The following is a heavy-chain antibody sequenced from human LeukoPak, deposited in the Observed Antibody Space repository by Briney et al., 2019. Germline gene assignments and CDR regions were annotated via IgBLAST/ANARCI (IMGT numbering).Heavy chain of an antibody. D-gene: IGHD1-1*01. V-gene: IGHV4-59*08. CDR1: GVSISSYY. J-gene: IGHJ4*02. CDR2: IYYSGST. Sequence: SSETLSLTCTVSGVSISSYYWSWIRQPPGKGLEWIGYIYYSGSTNYNPSLKSRVTISVDTSKNQFSLKLRSVTAADTAVYYCARGDAVQHWGQGTLVTVSS. CDR3: ARGDAVQH.